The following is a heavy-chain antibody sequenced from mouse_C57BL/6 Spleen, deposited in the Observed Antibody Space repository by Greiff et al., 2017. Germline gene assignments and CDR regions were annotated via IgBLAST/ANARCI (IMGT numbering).Heavy chain of an antibody. Sequence: VKLVESGPGLVQPSQSLSITCTVSGFSLTSYGVHWVRQSPGKGLEWLGVIWSGGSTDYNAAFISRLSISKDNSKSQVFFKMNSLQADDTAIYYCARIGGGYYAMDYWGQGTSVTVSS. V-gene: IGHV2-2*01. CDR1: GFSLTSYG. J-gene: IGHJ4*01. CDR2: IWSGGST. CDR3: ARIGGGYYAMDY.